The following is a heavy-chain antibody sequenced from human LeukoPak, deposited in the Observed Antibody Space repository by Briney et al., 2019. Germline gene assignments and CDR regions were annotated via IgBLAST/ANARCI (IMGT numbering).Heavy chain of an antibody. V-gene: IGHV1-3*01. J-gene: IGHJ4*02. CDR2: INAGNGNT. Sequence: GGSLRLSCAASGYTFTSYAMHWVRQAPGQRLEWMGWINAGNGNTKYSQKFQGRVTITRDTSASTAYMELSSLRSEDTAVYYCARFGYSGYDYYFDYWGQGTLVTVSS. CDR3: ARFGYSGYDYYFDY. CDR1: GYTFTSYA. D-gene: IGHD5-12*01.